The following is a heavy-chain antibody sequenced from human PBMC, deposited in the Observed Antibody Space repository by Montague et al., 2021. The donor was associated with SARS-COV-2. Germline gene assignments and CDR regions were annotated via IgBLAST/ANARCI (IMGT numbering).Heavy chain of an antibody. CDR3: ARGRWYGWGNYLPDY. D-gene: IGHD3-10*01. V-gene: IGHV2-5*02. J-gene: IGHJ4*02. CDR2: IYWDDNP. Sequence: PTLVKPTQTLTLTCTFSGFSLSINGVGVGWIRQPPGKALEWLAMIYWDDNPHYSPSLKSRLIITKDTYKHQVVLTMTNMDPVDTATYYCARGRWYGWGNYLPDYWGQGTLVTVSS. CDR1: GFSLSINGVG.